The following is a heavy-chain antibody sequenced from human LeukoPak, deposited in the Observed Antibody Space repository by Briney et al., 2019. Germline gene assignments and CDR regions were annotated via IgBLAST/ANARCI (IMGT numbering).Heavy chain of an antibody. J-gene: IGHJ4*02. D-gene: IGHD5-12*01. V-gene: IGHV3-30*03. Sequence: GGSLRLSCAASGFTFSNYWMSWVRQAPGKGLEWVAVISYDGSNKYYADSVKGRFTISRDNSKNTLYLQMNSLRAEDTAVYYCARDSVGWLRLGLFDYWGQGTLVTVSS. CDR3: ARDSVGWLRLGLFDY. CDR1: GFTFSNYW. CDR2: ISYDGSNK.